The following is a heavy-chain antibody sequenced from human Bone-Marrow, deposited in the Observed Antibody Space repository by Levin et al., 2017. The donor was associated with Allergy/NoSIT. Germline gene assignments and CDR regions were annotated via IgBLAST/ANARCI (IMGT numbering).Heavy chain of an antibody. D-gene: IGHD5-24*01. CDR3: ATDLGVEMAKKDAFDI. J-gene: IGHJ3*02. CDR1: GYTLTELS. Sequence: ASVKVSCKVSGYTLTELSMHWVRQAPGKGLEWMGGFDPEDGETIYAQKFQGRVTMTEDTSTDTAYMELSSLRSEDTAVYYCATDLGVEMAKKDAFDIWGQGTMVTVSS. V-gene: IGHV1-24*01. CDR2: FDPEDGET.